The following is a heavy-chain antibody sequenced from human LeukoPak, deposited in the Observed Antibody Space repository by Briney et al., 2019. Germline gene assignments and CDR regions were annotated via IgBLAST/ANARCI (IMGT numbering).Heavy chain of an antibody. CDR3: AREWYYDSSGQQRYNWFDP. CDR2: ISAYNGNT. J-gene: IGHJ5*02. Sequence: ASVKVSCKASGYTFTSYGISWVRQAPGQGLEWMGWISAYNGNTNYAPKLQGRVTMTTDTPTSTACMELGSLRSDDTAVYYCAREWYYDSSGQQRYNWFDPWGQGTLVTVSS. V-gene: IGHV1-18*01. CDR1: GYTFTSYG. D-gene: IGHD3-22*01.